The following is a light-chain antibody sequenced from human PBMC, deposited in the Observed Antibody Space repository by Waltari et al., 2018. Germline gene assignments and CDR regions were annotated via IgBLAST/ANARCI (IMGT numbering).Light chain of an antibody. CDR3: CSYAGALFWV. CDR1: IRDIGIYNY. J-gene: IGLJ3*02. CDR2: DVS. Sequence: QSALTQPRSVSGSPGPSVTISCTGTIRDIGIYNYVSWYQQHPGKAPKLIIYDVSKRPSGVPNRFSGSKSGNTASLTISGLQAEDEGDYYCCSYAGALFWVFGGGTKLTVL. V-gene: IGLV2-11*01.